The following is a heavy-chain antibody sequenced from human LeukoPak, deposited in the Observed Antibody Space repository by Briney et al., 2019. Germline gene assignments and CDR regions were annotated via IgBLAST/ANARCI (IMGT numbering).Heavy chain of an antibody. CDR2: ISSSGSTI. CDR3: ARVSPNTATTLQYFDY. Sequence: GGSLRLSCAASGFTFSDYYMSWIRQAPGKGLEWVSYISSSGSTIYYADSVKGRFTISRDNAKNSLYLQMNSLRAEDTAVYYCARVSPNTATTLQYFDYWGQGTLVTVSS. CDR1: GFTFSDYY. D-gene: IGHD4-17*01. J-gene: IGHJ4*02. V-gene: IGHV3-11*04.